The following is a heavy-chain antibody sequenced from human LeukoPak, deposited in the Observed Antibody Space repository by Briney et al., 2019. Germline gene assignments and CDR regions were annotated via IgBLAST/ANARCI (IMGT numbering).Heavy chain of an antibody. Sequence: GGSLRLSCSASGFTFSSYSMHWVRQAPGKGLEYISAISYTGGTTYYADSVKGRFTISRDDSKNTLYLQMSSLRAEDTAVYYCVQRGDAYNVWGQGTMVTVSS. CDR2: ISYTGGTT. CDR3: VQRGDAYNV. D-gene: IGHD5-24*01. V-gene: IGHV3-64D*06. J-gene: IGHJ4*02. CDR1: GFTFSSYS.